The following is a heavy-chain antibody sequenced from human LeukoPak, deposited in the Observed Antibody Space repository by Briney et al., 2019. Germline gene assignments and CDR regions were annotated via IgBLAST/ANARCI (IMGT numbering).Heavy chain of an antibody. V-gene: IGHV3-64*01. Sequence: GGSLRLSCPASGFTFSTYAMHWVRQAPGKGLEYVSAISTDGGGTYYANSVKGRFTISRDNSKNSLYLQMGSLRTEDMAVYYCARYRDTTYDYWGQGTLVTVSS. CDR3: ARYRDTTYDY. CDR2: ISTDGGGT. D-gene: IGHD1-1*01. J-gene: IGHJ4*02. CDR1: GFTFSTYA.